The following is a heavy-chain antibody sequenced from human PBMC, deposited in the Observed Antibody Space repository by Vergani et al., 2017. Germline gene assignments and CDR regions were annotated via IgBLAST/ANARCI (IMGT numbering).Heavy chain of an antibody. Sequence: QVQLQESGPGLVKPSQTLSLTCTVSGGSISSGDYFWSWIRQSPGKGLEWIGYISNTGRTSYNPSLKSRFSISVDTSKNQFSLQMRSLTAADTAVYFCARDGGEYDKDALDVWGQGTKVTVTS. J-gene: IGHJ3*01. CDR1: GGSISSGDYF. CDR3: ARDGGEYDKDALDV. D-gene: IGHD2-15*01. V-gene: IGHV4-30-4*01. CDR2: ISNTGRT.